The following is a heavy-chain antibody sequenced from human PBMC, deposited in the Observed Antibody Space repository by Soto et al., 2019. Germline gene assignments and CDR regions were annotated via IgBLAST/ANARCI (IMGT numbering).Heavy chain of an antibody. V-gene: IGHV1-18*04. CDR2: ISAYNGNT. CDR1: GYTFTSYG. J-gene: IGHJ4*02. Sequence: ASVKVSCKASGYTFTSYGTSWVRQAPGQGLEWMGWISAYNGNTNYAQKLQGRVTMTTDTSTSTAYMELRSLRSDDTALYYCERSTGLDILTAYYYWCQGTRGTVS. D-gene: IGHD3-9*01. CDR3: ERSTGLDILTAYYY.